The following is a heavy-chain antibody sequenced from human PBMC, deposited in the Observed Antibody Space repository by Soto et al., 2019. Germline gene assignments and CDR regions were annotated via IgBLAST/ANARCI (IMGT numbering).Heavy chain of an antibody. CDR2: IIPIFGTA. J-gene: IGHJ4*02. Sequence: QVQLVQSGAEVKKPGSSVKVSCKSSGGTFSSYAISWVRQAPGQGLEWMGGIIPIFGTANYAQKFQGRVTITADESTSTAYMELSSLRSEDTAVYYCARSRYCSSTSCDARSTHYFDYWGQGTLVTFSA. CDR3: ARSRYCSSTSCDARSTHYFDY. V-gene: IGHV1-69*01. CDR1: GGTFSSYA. D-gene: IGHD2-2*01.